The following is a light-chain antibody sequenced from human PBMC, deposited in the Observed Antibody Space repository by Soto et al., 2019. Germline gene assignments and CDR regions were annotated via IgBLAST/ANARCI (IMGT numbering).Light chain of an antibody. CDR1: QSVSTN. J-gene: IGKJ1*01. CDR2: GAS. CDR3: QKYNNWPRT. V-gene: IGKV3-15*01. Sequence: EIVMTQSPATLSVSPGASATLSCRASQSVSTNLAWYQQKPGQVPRVLIYGASTRATEIPARFSGSGSGTEFTLTIDSLQSEDFAVYYCQKYNNWPRTLGQGNKVDIK.